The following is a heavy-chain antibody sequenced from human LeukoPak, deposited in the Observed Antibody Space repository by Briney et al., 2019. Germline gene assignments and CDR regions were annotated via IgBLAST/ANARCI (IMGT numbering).Heavy chain of an antibody. CDR2: INWKSATI. V-gene: IGHV3-9*01. D-gene: IGHD2-15*01. CDR1: GFTFDDYA. Sequence: PGRSLRLSCAASGFTFDDYAMHWVRQAPGKGLGWVSGINWKSATIAYADSVKGRFTISRDNAKNSLYLQMNSLRAEDTALYYCIKDAMKYCSGGSCYLLDYWGQGTLVTVSS. J-gene: IGHJ4*02. CDR3: IKDAMKYCSGGSCYLLDY.